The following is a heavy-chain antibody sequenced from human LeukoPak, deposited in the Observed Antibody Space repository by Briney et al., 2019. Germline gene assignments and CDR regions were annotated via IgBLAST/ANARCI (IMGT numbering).Heavy chain of an antibody. D-gene: IGHD5-18*01. J-gene: IGHJ4*02. CDR1: GFTFSSYE. V-gene: IGHV3-48*03. Sequence: GGSLRLSCAASGFTFSSYEINWVRQAPGKGREWISYISSSAGTIYYADSVKGRFTISRDNAKNSLYLQLSSLRAEDTAVYYCAKDNGWLWYEDWSQGIRVTVSS. CDR3: AKDNGWLWYED. CDR2: ISSSAGTI.